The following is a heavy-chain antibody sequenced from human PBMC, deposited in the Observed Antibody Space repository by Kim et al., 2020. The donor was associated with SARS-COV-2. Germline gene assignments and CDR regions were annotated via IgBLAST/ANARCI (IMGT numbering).Heavy chain of an antibody. CDR1: GGSFSGYY. J-gene: IGHJ6*03. D-gene: IGHD3-3*01. V-gene: IGHV4-34*01. CDR2: INHSGST. CDR3: ARGSRRITIFGVGYYYYYMDV. Sequence: SETLSLTCAVYGGSFSGYYWSWIRQPPGKGLEWIGEINHSGSTNYNPSLKSRVTISVDTSKNQFSLKLSSVTAADTAVYYCARGSRRITIFGVGYYYYYMDVWGKGTTVTVSS.